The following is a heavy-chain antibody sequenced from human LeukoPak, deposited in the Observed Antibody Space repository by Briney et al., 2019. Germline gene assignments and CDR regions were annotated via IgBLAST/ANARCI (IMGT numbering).Heavy chain of an antibody. CDR3: ARGGSEQLVQDFDY. CDR1: GYTFTGYY. J-gene: IGHJ4*02. Sequence: ASVKVSCKASGYTFTGYYMHWVRQAPGQGLEWMGWINPNSGGTNYAQKFQGWVTMTRDTSISTDYMELSRLRSDDTAVYYCARGGSEQLVQDFDYWGQGTLVTVSS. CDR2: INPNSGGT. V-gene: IGHV1-2*04. D-gene: IGHD6-6*01.